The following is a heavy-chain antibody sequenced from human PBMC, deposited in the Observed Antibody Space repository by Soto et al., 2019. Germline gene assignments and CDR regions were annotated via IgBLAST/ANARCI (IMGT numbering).Heavy chain of an antibody. D-gene: IGHD2-8*01. V-gene: IGHV1-3*01. J-gene: IGHJ6*03. CDR3: ARNPRPVVSQEVTKHTPALYHYYMDV. CDR2: INAGNGNT. Sequence: SVKVSCKASGYTFTSYAMHWVRQAPGQRLEWMGWINAGNGNTKYSQKFQGRVTITRDTSASTAYMELSSLRSEDTAVYYCARNPRPVVSQEVTKHTPALYHYYMDVWGKGTTVTGSS. CDR1: GYTFTSYA.